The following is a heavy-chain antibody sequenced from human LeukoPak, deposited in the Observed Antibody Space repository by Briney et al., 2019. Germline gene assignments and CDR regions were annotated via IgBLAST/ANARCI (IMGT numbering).Heavy chain of an antibody. V-gene: IGHV4-61*01. CDR3: ARVAARSPMTTVTGRYYMDV. CDR2: IYYSGST. D-gene: IGHD4-11*01. Sequence: SETLFLTCTVSGDSISNTNYYWSWIRQPPGKGLEWIGYIYYSGSTNYNPSLKSRVTISVDTPKNQFSLKLSSVTAADTAVYYCARVAARSPMTTVTGRYYMDVWGKGTTVTVSS. J-gene: IGHJ6*03. CDR1: GDSISNTNYY.